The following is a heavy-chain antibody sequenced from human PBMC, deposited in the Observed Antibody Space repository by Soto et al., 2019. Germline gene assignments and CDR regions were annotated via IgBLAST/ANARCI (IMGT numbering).Heavy chain of an antibody. CDR1: GGSISSYY. V-gene: IGHV4-59*01. CDR2: IYYSGST. CDR3: ARGSSSGWTFDY. J-gene: IGHJ4*02. Sequence: SETLSLTCTVSGGSISSYYWSWIRQSPGKGLEWIGYIYYSGSTKYNPSLKSRVTISVDMSKDQFSLKLTSVTAADTAVYYCARGSSSGWTFDYWGQGTLVTVSS. D-gene: IGHD6-19*01.